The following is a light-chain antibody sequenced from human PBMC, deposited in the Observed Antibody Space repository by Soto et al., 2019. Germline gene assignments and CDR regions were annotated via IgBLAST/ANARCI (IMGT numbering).Light chain of an antibody. Sequence: IVMTQSPDSLAVSLGERATINCKSSQSVLYSSNNKNHLAWYQQKPGQPPKLVIYWASTRESGVPDRFSGSGSGTDFTLTISSLQAEDVAVYSCQQYYDTPITFGQGTRLEI. V-gene: IGKV4-1*01. CDR2: WAS. J-gene: IGKJ5*01. CDR1: QSVLYSSNNKNH. CDR3: QQYYDTPIT.